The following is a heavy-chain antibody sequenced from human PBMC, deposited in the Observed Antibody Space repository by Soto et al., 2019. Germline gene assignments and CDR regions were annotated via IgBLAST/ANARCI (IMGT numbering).Heavy chain of an antibody. CDR2: INPNNGGT. J-gene: IGHJ4*02. CDR3: ARDLPIVGTTTWDY. D-gene: IGHD1-26*01. CDR1: GYTFTGYY. V-gene: IGHV1-2*02. Sequence: QVQLVQSGAEVKKSVASVMVSCKASGYTFTGYYIHWVRQAPGQGLEWMGWINPNNGGTNYVQKFQGRVTMTRDTSISTAYLELRRLTSDDTAVYYCARDLPIVGTTTWDYWGQGTLVTVSS.